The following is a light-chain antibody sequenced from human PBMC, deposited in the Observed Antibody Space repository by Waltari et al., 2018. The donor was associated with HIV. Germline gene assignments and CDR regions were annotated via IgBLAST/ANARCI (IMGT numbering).Light chain of an antibody. Sequence: DIQMTQSPSSLSASVGDRVTITCRTSQDIRNALGWYQQKPGRAPNRLIYAASSLQSGVPSRFSGSGSGTEFTLTISSLQPEDFASYYCLQHHAYPWTFGQGTKVEIE. CDR3: LQHHAYPWT. J-gene: IGKJ1*01. V-gene: IGKV1-17*01. CDR2: AAS. CDR1: QDIRNA.